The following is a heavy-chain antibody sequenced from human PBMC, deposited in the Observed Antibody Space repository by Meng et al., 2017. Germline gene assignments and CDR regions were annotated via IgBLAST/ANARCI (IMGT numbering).Heavy chain of an antibody. J-gene: IGHJ6*02. CDR1: GFTFSSYA. CDR2: ISYDGSNK. CDR3: ARENGADYYDSSGSPKHGMDV. V-gene: IGHV3-30*01. D-gene: IGHD3-22*01. Sequence: GESLKISCAASGFTFSSYAMHWVRQAPGKGLEWVAVISYDGSNKYYADSVKGRFTISRDNSKNTLYQQMNSLRAEDTAVYYCARENGADYYDSSGSPKHGMDVWGQGNTVTVSS.